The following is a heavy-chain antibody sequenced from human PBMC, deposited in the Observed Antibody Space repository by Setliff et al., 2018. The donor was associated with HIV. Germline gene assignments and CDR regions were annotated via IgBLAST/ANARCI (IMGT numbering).Heavy chain of an antibody. J-gene: IGHJ4*02. V-gene: IGHV1-2*02. D-gene: IGHD6-19*01. Sequence: ASVKVSCKASGYTFTGYYMHWVRQAPGQGLEWMGWINPNSGGTNYAQKFQGRVTMTRDTSITTAYMELSSLRSDDTAVYYCARYTSGWFHFGYWGQGTLVTVFS. CDR2: INPNSGGT. CDR3: ARYTSGWFHFGY. CDR1: GYTFTGYY.